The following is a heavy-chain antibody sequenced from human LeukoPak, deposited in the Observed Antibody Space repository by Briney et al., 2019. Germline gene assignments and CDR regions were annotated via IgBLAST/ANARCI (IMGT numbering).Heavy chain of an antibody. J-gene: IGHJ5*02. V-gene: IGHV3-30-3*02. CDR3: AKTKAFTSGFPLDL. CDR1: GFTFSSYA. D-gene: IGHD3-22*01. Sequence: GGSLRLSCAASGFTFSSYAMHWVRQAPGKGLEWVAVISYDGSNKYYADSVKGRFTISRDNSKNTLYLQMDSLRAEDTAVYYCAKTKAFTSGFPLDLWGQGTLVTVSS. CDR2: ISYDGSNK.